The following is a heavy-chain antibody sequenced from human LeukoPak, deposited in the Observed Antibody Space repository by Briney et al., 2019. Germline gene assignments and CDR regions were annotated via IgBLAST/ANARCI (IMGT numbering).Heavy chain of an antibody. Sequence: SETLSLTCTVSGGSISSYYWSWIRQPPGKGLERIGYIYYSGSTNYNPSLKSRVTISVDTSKNQFSLKLSSVTAADTAVYYCARGPEIYFDYWGQGTLVTVSS. V-gene: IGHV4-59*01. CDR3: ARGPEIYFDY. D-gene: IGHD1-14*01. CDR1: GGSISSYY. J-gene: IGHJ4*02. CDR2: IYYSGST.